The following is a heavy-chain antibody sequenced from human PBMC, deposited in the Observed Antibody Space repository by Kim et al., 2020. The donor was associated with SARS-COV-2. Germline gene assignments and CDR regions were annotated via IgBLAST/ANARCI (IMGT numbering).Heavy chain of an antibody. CDR3: ARGKGSWFDP. Sequence: THSADYVKDRITLSRDTTETTLYLQMNSLRAEDTAVYYCARGKGSWFDPWGQGTLVTVSS. J-gene: IGHJ5*02. D-gene: IGHD2-15*01. CDR2: T. V-gene: IGHV3-64*04.